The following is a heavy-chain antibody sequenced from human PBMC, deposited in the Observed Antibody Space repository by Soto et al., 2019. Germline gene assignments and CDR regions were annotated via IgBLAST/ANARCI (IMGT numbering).Heavy chain of an antibody. Sequence: EVQLLESGGGLVQPGGSLRLPCAAYGFTFSPYAMSWVRQAPGKGPEWVPAISGSGGTTYYANSVKGRFTLSRDNSKDTLDLQMNSLRAEDTALYFCAKHLSGSDLFDNSGQGTHVTVSS. CDR2: ISGSGGTT. D-gene: IGHD1-26*01. CDR1: GFTFSPYA. CDR3: AKHLSGSDLFDN. J-gene: IGHJ4*02. V-gene: IGHV3-23*01.